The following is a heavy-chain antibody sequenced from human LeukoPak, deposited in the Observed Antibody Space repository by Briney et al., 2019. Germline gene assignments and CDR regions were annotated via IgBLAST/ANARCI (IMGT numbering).Heavy chain of an antibody. CDR2: INRGGSST. Sequence: GGSLRLSCAASGFTFSTYWMHWVRQAPGKGLVWVSLINRGGSSTSYADSVKGRFTFSRDNAKNTVYMQMNSLRAEDTAVYYCARGDEYTYGYFDYWGQGTLVTVSS. CDR1: GFTFSTYW. D-gene: IGHD5-18*01. J-gene: IGHJ4*02. CDR3: ARGDEYTYGYFDY. V-gene: IGHV3-74*01.